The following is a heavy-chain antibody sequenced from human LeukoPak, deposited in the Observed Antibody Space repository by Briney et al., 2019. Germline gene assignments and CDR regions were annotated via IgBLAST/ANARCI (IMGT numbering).Heavy chain of an antibody. V-gene: IGHV4-39*02. CDR1: GGSIDTTIYF. J-gene: IGHJ5*02. Sequence: PSETLSLTCSVSGGSIDTTIYFWGWIRQPPGKGLEWIGSIYYNGDTYYNPSLESRVTLSMDTSKNRFSLRLSSVTAADTAVYYCARTLNARDWFDPWGQGTLVTVSS. CDR2: IYYNGDT. CDR3: ARTLNARDWFDP.